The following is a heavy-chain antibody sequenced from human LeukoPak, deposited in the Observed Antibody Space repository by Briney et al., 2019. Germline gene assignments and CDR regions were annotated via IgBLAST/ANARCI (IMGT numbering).Heavy chain of an antibody. J-gene: IGHJ6*02. V-gene: IGHV3-23*01. Sequence: GGSLRLSCAASGFTFSSYAMSWVRQAPGKGLEWVSGISGSGNGTYYADSVKGRFTISRDNSKNTLYLQMNSLRAEDTAVYYCARNRVSYGMDVWGQGTTVTVSS. CDR1: GFTFSSYA. CDR3: ARNRVSYGMDV. CDR2: ISGSGNGT. D-gene: IGHD2/OR15-2a*01.